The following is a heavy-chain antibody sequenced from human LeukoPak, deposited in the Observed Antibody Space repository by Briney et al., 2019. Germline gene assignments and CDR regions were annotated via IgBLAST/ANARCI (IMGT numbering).Heavy chain of an antibody. D-gene: IGHD6-19*01. J-gene: IGHJ3*02. CDR1: GDTFSSYA. CDR3: ARNAVAGTNDAFDI. V-gene: IGHV1-69*05. CDR2: IIPIFGTA. Sequence: SVKVSCKASGDTFSSYAISWVRQAPGQGLEWIGRIIPIFGTANYAQKFQGRVTITTDESTSTAYMELSSLRSEDTAVYYCARNAVAGTNDAFDIWGQGTMVTVSS.